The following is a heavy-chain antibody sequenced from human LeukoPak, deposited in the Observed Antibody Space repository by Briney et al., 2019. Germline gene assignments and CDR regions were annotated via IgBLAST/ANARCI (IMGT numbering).Heavy chain of an antibody. D-gene: IGHD2-21*02. CDR3: ARGAYEIVVVTAPTY. CDR1: GFTVSSNY. J-gene: IGHJ4*02. CDR2: IYSGGST. Sequence: GGSLRLSCAASGFTVSSNYMSWVRQAPGKGLEWVSVIYSGGSTYYADSVKGRFTISRDNSKNTLYLQMNSLRAEDTAVYYCARGAYEIVVVTAPTYWGQGTLVTVSS. V-gene: IGHV3-66*01.